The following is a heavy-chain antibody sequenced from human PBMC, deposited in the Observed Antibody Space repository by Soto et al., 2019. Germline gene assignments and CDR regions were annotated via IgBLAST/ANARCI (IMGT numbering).Heavy chain of an antibody. D-gene: IGHD6-19*01. CDR1: GFTFSSYG. CDR2: ISYDGRNK. J-gene: IGHJ6*02. CDR3: VKDGSSGWPYYYGMDV. V-gene: IGHV3-30*18. Sequence: QVQLVESGGGGVKPGRSLRLSCAASGFTFSSYGMNWVRQAPGKGLEWVAVISYDGRNKYYADSVKGRFTISRDNSRNTLFLQISSLRAEDTAVYYCVKDGSSGWPYYYGMDVWGQGTTFTVPS.